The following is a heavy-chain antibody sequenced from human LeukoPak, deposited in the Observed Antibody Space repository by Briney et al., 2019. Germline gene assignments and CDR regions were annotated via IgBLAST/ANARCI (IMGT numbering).Heavy chain of an antibody. V-gene: IGHV4-59*06. CDR2: IYYSGST. CDR1: GGSISSYY. D-gene: IGHD5-18*01. Sequence: SVTLSLTCTVSGGSISSYYWSWIRQHPGKGLEWIGYIYYSGSTYYNPSLKSRVTISVDTSKNQFSLKLSSVTAADTAVYYCARELGLRGYGYGGLDYWGQGTLVTVSS. CDR3: ARELGLRGYGYGGLDY. J-gene: IGHJ4*02.